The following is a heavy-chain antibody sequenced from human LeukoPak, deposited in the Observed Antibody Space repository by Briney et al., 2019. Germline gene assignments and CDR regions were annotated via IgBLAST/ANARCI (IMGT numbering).Heavy chain of an antibody. D-gene: IGHD3-22*01. V-gene: IGHV3-23*01. J-gene: IGHJ4*02. CDR2: IGTSGGSGDT. Sequence: PGGSLGLSCAASGFTFSVYPMSWVRQAPGKGLEWVSAIGTSGGSGDTYYADSVKGRFSISRDNSKNTVYLQMNSLRAEDTAVYYCATHFYDSSGYHRLFDFWGQGTLVTVSS. CDR1: GFTFSVYP. CDR3: ATHFYDSSGYHRLFDF.